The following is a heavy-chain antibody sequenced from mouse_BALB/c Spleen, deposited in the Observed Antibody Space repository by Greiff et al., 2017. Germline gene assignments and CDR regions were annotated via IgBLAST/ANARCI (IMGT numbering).Heavy chain of an antibody. CDR3: ARGPYGYFDY. CDR2: IDPYYGGT. J-gene: IGHJ2*01. Sequence: VHVKQSGPELVKPGASVKISCKASGYSFTGYNMNWVKQSNGKSLEWIGNIDPYYGGTSYNQKFKGKATLTVDKSTSTAYMQLKSLTSEDSAVYYCARGPYGYFDYWGQGTTLTVSS. D-gene: IGHD1-1*02. V-gene: IGHV1-39*01. CDR1: GYSFTGYN.